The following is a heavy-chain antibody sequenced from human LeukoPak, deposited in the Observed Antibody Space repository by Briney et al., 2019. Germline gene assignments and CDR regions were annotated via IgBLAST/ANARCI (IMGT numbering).Heavy chain of an antibody. D-gene: IGHD5-18*01. CDR2: IIPIFGTA. CDR1: GGTFSSYA. Sequence: SVKVSCKXSGGTFSSYAICWVRQAPGQGLEWMGRIIPIFGTANYAQKFQGRVTITTDESTSTAYMELSSLRSEDTAVYYCARDSGYSYGFNWFDPWGQGTLVTVSS. V-gene: IGHV1-69*05. J-gene: IGHJ5*02. CDR3: ARDSGYSYGFNWFDP.